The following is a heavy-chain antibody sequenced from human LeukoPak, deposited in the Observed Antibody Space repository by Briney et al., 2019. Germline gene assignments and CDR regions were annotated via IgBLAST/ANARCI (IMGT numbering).Heavy chain of an antibody. J-gene: IGHJ4*02. D-gene: IGHD3-10*01. V-gene: IGHV3-11*01. CDR3: ARDLDYYGSGEYFDY. Sequence: PGGSLRLSCAASGFTLRDYYMSWIRQAPGKGLEWVSCISSSGSTKYYADSVKGRFTIPRDKAKNSLYLQMNSLRAEDTAVYYCARDLDYYGSGEYFDYWGQGTLVTVSS. CDR1: GFTLRDYY. CDR2: ISSSGSTK.